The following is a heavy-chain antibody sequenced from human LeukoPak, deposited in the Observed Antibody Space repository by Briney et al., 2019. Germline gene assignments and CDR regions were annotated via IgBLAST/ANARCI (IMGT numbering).Heavy chain of an antibody. CDR2: ISAYNGNT. Sequence: ASVKVSCKASGYSFTSYGISWVRQAPGQGLEWMGWISAYNGNTNYAQKLQGRVTMTTDTSTSTAYMELRSLRSDDTAVYYCARVYSSGYYYPRFDYWGQGTLVTVSA. J-gene: IGHJ4*02. CDR1: GYSFTSYG. V-gene: IGHV1-18*01. CDR3: ARVYSSGYYYPRFDY. D-gene: IGHD3-22*01.